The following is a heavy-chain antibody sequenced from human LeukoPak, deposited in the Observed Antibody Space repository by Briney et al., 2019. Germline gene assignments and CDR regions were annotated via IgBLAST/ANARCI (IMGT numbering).Heavy chain of an antibody. J-gene: IGHJ6*02. CDR3: ARRDRPYYYGSGSYYHGMDV. V-gene: IGHV4-39*01. Sequence: SETLSLTCTVPGGSINSRGFYWGWIRQPPGKGLEWIGSIYYSGSTYYNPSLKSRVTISVDTSKNQFSLKLSSVTAADTAVYYCARRDRPYYYGSGSYYHGMDVWGQGTTVTVSS. CDR2: IYYSGST. CDR1: GGSINSRGFY. D-gene: IGHD3-10*01.